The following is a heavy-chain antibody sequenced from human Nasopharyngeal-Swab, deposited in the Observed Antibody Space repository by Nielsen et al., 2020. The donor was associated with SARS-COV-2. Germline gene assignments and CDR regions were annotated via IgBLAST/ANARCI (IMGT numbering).Heavy chain of an antibody. D-gene: IGHD4-17*01. V-gene: IGHV4-39*07. CDR3: AREYSGGFLHYGDYYDY. J-gene: IGHJ4*02. CDR1: GGSVSLSQYY. CDR2: IYYSGST. Sequence: SETLSLTCTVSGGSVSLSQYYWGWIRQPPGKGLEWIGNIYYSGSTYYNPSLKSRVTISVDTSKNQFSLMLSSVTAADTAMYYCAREYSGGFLHYGDYYDYWGQGTLVTVSS.